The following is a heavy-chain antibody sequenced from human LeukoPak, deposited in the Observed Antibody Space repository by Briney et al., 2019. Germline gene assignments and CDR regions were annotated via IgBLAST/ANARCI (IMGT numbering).Heavy chain of an antibody. J-gene: IGHJ1*01. CDR3: TADYQRYCTNGVCYRRYFQH. CDR2: IKSKTDGGTT. CDR1: GFTFSNAW. V-gene: IGHV3-15*01. Sequence: GGSLRLSCAASGFTFSNAWMSWVRPAPGKELDWVGRIKSKTDGGTTDYAAPVKGRFTISRDVSKNTLYLKMHSLKTEDTAVFYGTADYQRYCTNGVCYRRYFQHWGQGTLVTVSS. D-gene: IGHD2-8*01.